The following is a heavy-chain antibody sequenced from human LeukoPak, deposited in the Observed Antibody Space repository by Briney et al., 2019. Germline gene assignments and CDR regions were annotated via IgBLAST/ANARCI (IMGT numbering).Heavy chain of an antibody. D-gene: IGHD3/OR15-3a*01. CDR2: IDWDDDR. Sequence: ESGPALVRPLQTLTLSCTLSGFSLTQTAMCVNWIRQTPGKALEWLARIDWDDDRYYRTSLKTRLTVSKDTSSNQVVLKMTNMDPLDTGIYYCARSVYTDSWSGIDFWGRETLRTVSS. V-gene: IGHV2-70*11. CDR3: ARSVYTDSWSGIDF. J-gene: IGHJ4*02. CDR1: GFSLTQTAMC.